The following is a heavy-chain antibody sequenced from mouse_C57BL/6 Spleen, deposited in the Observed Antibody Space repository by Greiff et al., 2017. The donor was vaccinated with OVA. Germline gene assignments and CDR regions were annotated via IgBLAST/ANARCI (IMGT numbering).Heavy chain of an antibody. Sequence: DVKLVESGGGLVKPGGSLKLSCAASGFTFSSYAMSWVRQTPEKRLEWVATISDGGSYTYYPDNVKGRFTISRDNAKNNLYLQMSHLKSEDTAMYYCARDGGLRAAWFAYWGQGTLVTVSA. J-gene: IGHJ3*01. CDR3: ARDGGLRAAWFAY. D-gene: IGHD1-1*01. V-gene: IGHV5-4*01. CDR1: GFTFSSYA. CDR2: ISDGGSYT.